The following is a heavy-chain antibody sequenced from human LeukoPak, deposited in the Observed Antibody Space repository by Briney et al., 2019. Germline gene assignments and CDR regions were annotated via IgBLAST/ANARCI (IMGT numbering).Heavy chain of an antibody. CDR2: INPNSGGT. J-gene: IGHJ5*02. V-gene: IGHV1-2*04. D-gene: IGHD5-24*01. CDR3: ARGEDEDWFDP. Sequence: VASVKVSYKASGYTFTGYYMHWVRQAPGQGLEWMGWINPNSGGTNYAQKFQGWVTMTRDTSISTAYMELSRLRSDDTAVYYCARGEDEDWFDPWGQGTLVTVSS. CDR1: GYTFTGYY.